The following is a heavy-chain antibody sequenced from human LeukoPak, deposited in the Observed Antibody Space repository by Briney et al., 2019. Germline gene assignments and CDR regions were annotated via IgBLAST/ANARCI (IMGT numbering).Heavy chain of an antibody. V-gene: IGHV1-2*02. CDR1: GYTFTGYY. CDR3: AGGDYGSGSWRFDP. Sequence: ASVKVSCKASGYTFTGYYMHWVRQAPGQGLEWMGWINPNSGGTNYAQKFQGRVTVTRDTSISTAYMELSRLRSDDTAVYYCAGGDYGSGSWRFDPWGQGTLVTVSS. CDR2: INPNSGGT. J-gene: IGHJ5*02. D-gene: IGHD3-10*01.